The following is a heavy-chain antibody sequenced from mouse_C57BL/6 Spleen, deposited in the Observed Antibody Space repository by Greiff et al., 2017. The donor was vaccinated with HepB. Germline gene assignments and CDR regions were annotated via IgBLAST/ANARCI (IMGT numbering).Heavy chain of an antibody. CDR2: INPGSGGT. CDR1: GYAFTNYL. V-gene: IGHV1-54*01. Sequence: VQLVESGAELVRPGTSVKVSCKASGYAFTNYLIEWVKQRPGQGLEWIGVINPGSGGTNYNEKFKGKATLTADKSSSTAYMQLSSLTSEDSAVYFCARSDGNYLYFDVWGTGTTVTVSS. D-gene: IGHD2-1*01. J-gene: IGHJ1*03. CDR3: ARSDGNYLYFDV.